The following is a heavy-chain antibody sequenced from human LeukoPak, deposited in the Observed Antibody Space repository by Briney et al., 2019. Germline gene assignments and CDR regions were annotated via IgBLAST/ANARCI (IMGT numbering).Heavy chain of an antibody. Sequence: GGSLRLSCAASGFTFDDYAMHWVRQAPGKGLEWVSGISWNSGSIGYADAVKGRFTISRDNAKNSLYLQMNSLRAEDTALYYCAKDIKDFWSGSSQKYYYYGMDVWGQGTTVTVSS. J-gene: IGHJ6*02. CDR3: AKDIKDFWSGSSQKYYYYGMDV. CDR2: ISWNSGSI. V-gene: IGHV3-9*01. D-gene: IGHD3-3*01. CDR1: GFTFDDYA.